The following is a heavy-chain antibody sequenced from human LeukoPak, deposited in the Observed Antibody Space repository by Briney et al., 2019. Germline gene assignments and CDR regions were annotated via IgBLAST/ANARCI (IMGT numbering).Heavy chain of an antibody. CDR3: ARVDHSRGAFDI. Sequence: GSLRLSCAASGFTFSSSAMSWVRQPPGKGLEWIGKIYHSGSTNYNPSLKSRVTISVDKSKNQFSLKLSSVTAADTAVYYCARVDHSRGAFDIWGQGTMVTVSS. V-gene: IGHV4-4*02. CDR1: GFTFSSSA. D-gene: IGHD1-14*01. J-gene: IGHJ3*02. CDR2: IYHSGST.